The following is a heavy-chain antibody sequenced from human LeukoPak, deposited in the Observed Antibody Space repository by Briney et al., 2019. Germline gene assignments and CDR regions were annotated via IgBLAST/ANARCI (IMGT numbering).Heavy chain of an antibody. D-gene: IGHD5-12*01. Sequence: PGGSLRLSCAASGFTFDDYAMHWVRQAPGKGLEWVSLISGDGGSTYYADSVKGRFTISRDNAKNSLYLQMNSLRAEDTAVYYCARDPFSGYDKRVYYFDYWGQGTLVTVSS. V-gene: IGHV3-43*02. CDR2: ISGDGGST. CDR3: ARDPFSGYDKRVYYFDY. J-gene: IGHJ4*02. CDR1: GFTFDDYA.